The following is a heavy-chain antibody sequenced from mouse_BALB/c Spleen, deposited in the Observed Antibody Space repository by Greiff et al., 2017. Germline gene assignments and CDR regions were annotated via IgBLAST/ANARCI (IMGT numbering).Heavy chain of an antibody. Sequence: VQLQQSGAELVKPGASVKLSCTASGFNIKDTYMHWVKQRPEQGLEWIGRIDPANGNTKYDPKFQGMATITADTSSNTAYLQLSSLTSEDTAVYYCARDYGSSFWYFDVWGAGTTVTVSS. CDR2: IDPANGNT. J-gene: IGHJ1*01. V-gene: IGHV14-3*02. CDR1: GFNIKDTY. CDR3: ARDYGSSFWYFDV. D-gene: IGHD1-1*01.